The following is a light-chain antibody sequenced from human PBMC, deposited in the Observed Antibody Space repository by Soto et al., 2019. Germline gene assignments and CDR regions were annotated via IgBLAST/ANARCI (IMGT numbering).Light chain of an antibody. CDR2: SVS. CDR1: QSLVYSDGNTY. V-gene: IGKV2-30*01. CDR3: RQNTHLPWT. J-gene: IGKJ1*01. Sequence: VVMTQSPLSLPVTLGQPASISCRSSQSLVYSDGNTYLHLFQQRPGQSPRRLIYSVSNLDPGDPDRLNGSGSGTDYTLKISRVDAEDCSGYYCRQNTHLPWTFGQGTNVEF.